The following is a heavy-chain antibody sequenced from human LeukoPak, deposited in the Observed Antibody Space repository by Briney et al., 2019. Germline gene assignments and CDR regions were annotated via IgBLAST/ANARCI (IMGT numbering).Heavy chain of an antibody. J-gene: IGHJ4*02. D-gene: IGHD3-16*01. CDR1: GGSFSGYY. Sequence: SETLSLTCAVYGGSFSGYYWSWIRQPPGKGLEWIGEINHSGSTNYNPSLKSRVTISVDTSKNQFSLKLSSVTAADTAVYYCARDGSLGYFDYWGQGTLVTVSS. CDR3: ARDGSLGYFDY. V-gene: IGHV4-34*01. CDR2: INHSGST.